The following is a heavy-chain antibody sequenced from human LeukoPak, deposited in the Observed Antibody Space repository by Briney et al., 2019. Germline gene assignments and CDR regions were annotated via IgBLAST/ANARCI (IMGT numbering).Heavy chain of an antibody. V-gene: IGHV3-48*03. J-gene: IGHJ4*02. CDR2: ISSSGNTI. Sequence: GGSLRLSCAASGFTFSSYDMNWVRQAPGKGLQWVSYISSSGNTIYYADSVKGRFTISRDNAKNSLHLQMNSLRAEDTAVYFCARRFGYWGQGTLVSVSS. CDR1: GFTFSSYD. D-gene: IGHD3-10*01. CDR3: ARRFGY.